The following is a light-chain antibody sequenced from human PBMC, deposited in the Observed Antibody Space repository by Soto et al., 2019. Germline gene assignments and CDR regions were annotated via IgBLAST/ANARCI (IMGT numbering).Light chain of an antibody. J-gene: IGKJ1*01. Sequence: DIVMTQSPDSLAVSLGERATINCKSSQSVLYSSNNKNYLAWYQQKPGQPPKLLIYWASTRESGVPDRFSGSGSGTDFTPTISSLQAEDVAVYYCQQYYSTPGTFGQGTKVEIK. V-gene: IGKV4-1*01. CDR3: QQYYSTPGT. CDR1: QSVLYSSNNKNY. CDR2: WAS.